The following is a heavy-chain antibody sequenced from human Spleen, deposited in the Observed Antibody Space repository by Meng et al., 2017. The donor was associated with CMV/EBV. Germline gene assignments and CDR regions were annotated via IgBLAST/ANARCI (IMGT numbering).Heavy chain of an antibody. Sequence: SETLSLTCAVYGGSFSGYYWSWIRQPPGKGLEWIGEINHSGSTNYNPSLKSRVTISVDTSKNQFSLKLSSVTAADTAVYYCARNLGGGSSPPVYWGQGTLVTVSS. CDR3: ARNLGGGSSPPVY. CDR2: INHSGST. D-gene: IGHD6-6*01. V-gene: IGHV4-34*01. CDR1: GGSFSGYY. J-gene: IGHJ4*02.